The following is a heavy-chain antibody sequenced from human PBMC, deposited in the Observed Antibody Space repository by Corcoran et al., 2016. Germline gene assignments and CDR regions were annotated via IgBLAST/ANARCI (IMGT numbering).Heavy chain of an antibody. CDR3: ARTPPGDLGRSEGFSYFDY. Sequence: QVQLVQSGAEVKKTGASVKVSCKASGYTFTSYGISWVRKAPGQGLEWMGWISAYNGNTNYAQKLQGRVTMTTDTSTSTAYMELRSLRSDDTTVYYCARTPPGDLGRSEGFSYFDYWGQGTLVTVSS. V-gene: IGHV1-18*01. CDR2: ISAYNGNT. D-gene: IGHD3-10*01. CDR1: GYTFTSYG. J-gene: IGHJ4*02.